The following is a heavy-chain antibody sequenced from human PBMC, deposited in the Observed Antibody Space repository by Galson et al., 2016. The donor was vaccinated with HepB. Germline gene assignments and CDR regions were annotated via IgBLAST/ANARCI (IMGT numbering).Heavy chain of an antibody. CDR1: GGSIRSTYH. V-gene: IGHV4-31*03. Sequence: QVQLQESGPGLVKPSQTLSLTCTVSGGSIRSTYHWSWIRHRPGKGLEWLGYIYSKGSTYYNPSFKSRLTISIDTSKNQFSLNLTSVTAADTAFYYCARGDYGMDVWGQGTTVTVSS. J-gene: IGHJ6*02. CDR3: ARGDYGMDV. CDR2: IYSKGST.